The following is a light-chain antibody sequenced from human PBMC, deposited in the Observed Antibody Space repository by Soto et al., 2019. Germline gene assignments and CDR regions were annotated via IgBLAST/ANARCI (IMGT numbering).Light chain of an antibody. CDR2: GAS. CDR1: QSVSSTY. Sequence: EIVLTQSPGTLSLSPGERATLSFRASQSVSSTYLAWYQQRPGQAPRLLIYGASSRATGIPDRFSGSGSGTDFTLTISRLEPEDFAVYYCQHYGSSFTFGQGTKVDIK. J-gene: IGKJ1*01. V-gene: IGKV3-20*01. CDR3: QHYGSSFT.